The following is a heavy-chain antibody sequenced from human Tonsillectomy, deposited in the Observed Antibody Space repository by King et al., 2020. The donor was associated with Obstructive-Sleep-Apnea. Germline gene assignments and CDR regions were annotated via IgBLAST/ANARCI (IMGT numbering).Heavy chain of an antibody. D-gene: IGHD5-18*01. CDR1: GYTFTSYY. V-gene: IGHV1-46*01. CDR3: AREWTHTGGYGMDV. J-gene: IGHJ6*02. Sequence: MQLVQSGAEVKKPGASVKVSCKASGYTFTSYYMHWVRQSPGQGLEWMGIINPSGCSTSYAQKFQGRGTMTRDTSTSTVYMELSSLRSEDTAVYYGAREWTHTGGYGMDVWGQGTTVTVSS. CDR2: INPSGCST.